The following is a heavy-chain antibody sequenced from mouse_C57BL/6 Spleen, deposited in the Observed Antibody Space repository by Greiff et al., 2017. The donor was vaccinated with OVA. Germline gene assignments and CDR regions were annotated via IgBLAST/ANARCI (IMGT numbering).Heavy chain of an antibody. CDR2: IDPSDSYT. D-gene: IGHD1-1*01. J-gene: IGHJ4*01. Sequence: QVQLQQPGAELVKPGASVKLSCKASGYTFTSYWMQWVKQRPGQGLEWIGEIDPSDSYTNYNQKFKGKATLTVDTSSSTTYRQLSSRTSEDSAVYYRARGGAVVEEDAMDDWGQGTSVTGAS. V-gene: IGHV1-50*01. CDR3: ARGGAVVEEDAMDD. CDR1: GYTFTSYW.